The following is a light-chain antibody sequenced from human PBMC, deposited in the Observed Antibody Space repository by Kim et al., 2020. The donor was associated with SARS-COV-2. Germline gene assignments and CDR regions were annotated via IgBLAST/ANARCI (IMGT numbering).Light chain of an antibody. V-gene: IGLV3-19*01. CDR3: NSRDSSGNHHVV. Sequence: LGQTVRITSQGDSISSYYASWYQQKPGQAPVLVIYGKNNRPSGIPDRFSGSSSGNTASLTITGAQAEDEADYYCNSRDSSGNHHVVFGGGTQLTVL. J-gene: IGLJ2*01. CDR2: GKN. CDR1: SISSYY.